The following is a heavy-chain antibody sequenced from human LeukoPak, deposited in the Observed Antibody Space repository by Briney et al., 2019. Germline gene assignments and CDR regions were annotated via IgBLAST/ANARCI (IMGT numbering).Heavy chain of an antibody. CDR3: ARDNRVKAAAGTGWSDP. Sequence: PSQTLSLTCTVSGGSISSGGYYWSWIRQHPGKGLEWIGYIYYSGSTYYNPSLKSRVTISVDTSKNQFSLKLSSVTAADTAVYYCARDNRVKAAAGTGWSDPWGQGTLVTVSS. V-gene: IGHV4-31*03. J-gene: IGHJ5*02. CDR2: IYYSGST. D-gene: IGHD6-13*01. CDR1: GGSISSGGYY.